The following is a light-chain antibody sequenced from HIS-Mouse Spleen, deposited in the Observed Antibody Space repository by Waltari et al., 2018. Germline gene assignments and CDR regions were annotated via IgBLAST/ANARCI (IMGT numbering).Light chain of an antibody. J-gene: IGLJ2*01. V-gene: IGLV2-14*01. CDR1: SCDVGGCNS. Sequence: QSALTQPASVSGSPGQSIPISGTGTSCDVGGCNSVSWYQQHPGKAPKLMIYEVSNRPSGVSNRFSGSKSGNTASLTISGLQAEDEADYYCSSYTSSSTLVVFGGGTKLTVL. CDR2: EVS. CDR3: SSYTSSSTLVV.